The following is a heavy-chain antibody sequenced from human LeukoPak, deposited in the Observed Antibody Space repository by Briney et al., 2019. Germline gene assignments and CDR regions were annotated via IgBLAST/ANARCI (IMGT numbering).Heavy chain of an antibody. CDR2: IYYTGST. V-gene: IGHV4-61*01. D-gene: IGHD2-15*01. Sequence: SETLSLTCTVSGGSVSSGSYYWSWIRQPPGKGLEWIGYIYYTGSTNYNPSLKSRVTISVDKSKNQFSLKLSSVTAADTAVYYCARGSGKDSPLFYWGQGTLVTVSS. CDR3: ARGSGKDSPLFY. J-gene: IGHJ4*02. CDR1: GGSVSSGSYY.